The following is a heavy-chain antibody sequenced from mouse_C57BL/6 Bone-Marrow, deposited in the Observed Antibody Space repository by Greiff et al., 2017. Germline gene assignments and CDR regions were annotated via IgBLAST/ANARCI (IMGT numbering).Heavy chain of an antibody. Sequence: EVQLQQSGPELVKPGASVKISCKASGYTFTDYYMNWVKQSHGKSLEWIGDINPNNGGTSYNQKFKGKATLTVDKSSSTAYMEHRSLTSEDSAVYYCAREGAYGYAMDYWGQGTSVTVSS. V-gene: IGHV1-26*01. CDR3: AREGAYGYAMDY. J-gene: IGHJ4*01. CDR1: GYTFTDYY. D-gene: IGHD1-1*01. CDR2: INPNNGGT.